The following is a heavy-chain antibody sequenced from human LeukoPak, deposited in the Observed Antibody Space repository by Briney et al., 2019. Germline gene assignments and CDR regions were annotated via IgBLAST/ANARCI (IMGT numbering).Heavy chain of an antibody. CDR2: IYYSGST. D-gene: IGHD6-19*01. J-gene: IGHJ5*02. Sequence: SETLSLTCTVSGGSISSYYWSWIRQPPGKGLEWIGYIYYSGSTNYNPSLKSRVTISVDTSKNQFSLKLSSVTAADTAVYYCARDRVQWLVHRNNWFDPWGQGTLVTVSS. V-gene: IGHV4-59*12. CDR3: ARDRVQWLVHRNNWFDP. CDR1: GGSISSYY.